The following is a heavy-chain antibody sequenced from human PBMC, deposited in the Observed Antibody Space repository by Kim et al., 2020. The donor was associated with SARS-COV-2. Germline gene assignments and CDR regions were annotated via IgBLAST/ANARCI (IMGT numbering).Heavy chain of an antibody. J-gene: IGHJ4*02. CDR3: AKVFTVAGTFGYYFDY. CDR1: GFTFGDYA. Sequence: GGSLRLSCAASGFTFGDYAMHWVRQAPGKGLEWVSGISWNSGSIGYADSVKGRFTISRDNAKNSLYLQMNSLRAEDTALYYCAKVFTVAGTFGYYFDYWGQGTLVTVSS. D-gene: IGHD6-19*01. V-gene: IGHV3-9*01. CDR2: ISWNSGSI.